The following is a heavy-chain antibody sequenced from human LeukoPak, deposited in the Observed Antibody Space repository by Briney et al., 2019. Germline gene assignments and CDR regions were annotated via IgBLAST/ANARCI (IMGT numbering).Heavy chain of an antibody. V-gene: IGHV3-23*01. CDR1: GFTFSSYA. CDR2: ISGGGTNT. J-gene: IGHJ4*02. Sequence: GGSLRLSCAASGFTFSSYAMTWVRQAPGRGLEWVSGISGGGTNTHYADSVKGRFTISRDNSKNTLYLQMNSLRREDTAVYYCAKDSDMTDFDYWGQGTLVTVSS. D-gene: IGHD3-9*01. CDR3: AKDSDMTDFDY.